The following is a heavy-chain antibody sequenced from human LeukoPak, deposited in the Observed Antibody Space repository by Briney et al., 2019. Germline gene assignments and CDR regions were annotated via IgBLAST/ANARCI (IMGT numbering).Heavy chain of an antibody. V-gene: IGHV4-31*02. Sequence: GXYYWSXXXQHPGKGLEWIGYIYYSGSTYYNPSLKSRVTISVDTSKNQFSLKLSSVTAADTAVYYCAREISSGYNWFDPWGQGTLVTVSS. J-gene: IGHJ5*02. CDR3: AREISSGYNWFDP. CDR2: IYYSGST. CDR1: GXYY. D-gene: IGHD6-19*01.